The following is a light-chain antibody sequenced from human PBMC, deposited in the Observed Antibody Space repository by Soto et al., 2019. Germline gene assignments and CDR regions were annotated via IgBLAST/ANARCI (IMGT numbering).Light chain of an antibody. J-gene: IGKJ3*01. V-gene: IGKV1-12*01. CDR1: LSISTW. CDR2: GAS. CDR3: QQADSFPFT. Sequence: DIQMTQSPSSVSASVGDRVTMSCRASLSISTWLVWYQQKPGKAPKLLIYGASNLQSGVPSRFRGTGSGTEFTLTISSLPPEDFATYICQQADSFPFTFGPGTKVDFK.